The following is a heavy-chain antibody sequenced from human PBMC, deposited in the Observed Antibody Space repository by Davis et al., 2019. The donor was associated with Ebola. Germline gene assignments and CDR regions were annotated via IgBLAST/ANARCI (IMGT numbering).Heavy chain of an antibody. CDR2: IYYSGST. D-gene: IGHD3-3*01. Sequence: SETLSLTCTVSGGSVSSGTYYWTWIRQPPGKGLEWIGYIYYSGSTNYNPSLKSRVTISVDTSKNQFSLKLSSVTAADTAVYYCARVGYDFWSGYYTNWFDPWGQGTLVTVSS. J-gene: IGHJ5*02. V-gene: IGHV4-61*01. CDR3: ARVGYDFWSGYYTNWFDP. CDR1: GGSVSSGTYY.